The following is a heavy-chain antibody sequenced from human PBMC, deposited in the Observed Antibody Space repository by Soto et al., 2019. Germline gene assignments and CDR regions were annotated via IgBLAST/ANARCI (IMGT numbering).Heavy chain of an antibody. Sequence: PGGSLRLSCAASGFIFSDYYMSWIRQAPGKGLEWLSYISSSSETIYYADSVRGRFTISRDNAKKSLYLQMNSLRDEDTAVYYCARDLSNPKYSSGWYPPPPYGMDVWGQGTTVTVSS. J-gene: IGHJ6*02. CDR1: GFIFSDYY. CDR3: ARDLSNPKYSSGWYPPPPYGMDV. CDR2: ISSSSETI. V-gene: IGHV3-11*01. D-gene: IGHD6-19*01.